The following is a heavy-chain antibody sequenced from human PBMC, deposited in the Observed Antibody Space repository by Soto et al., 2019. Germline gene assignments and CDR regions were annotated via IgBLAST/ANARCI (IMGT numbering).Heavy chain of an antibody. D-gene: IGHD3-16*01. J-gene: IGHJ4*02. CDR3: ARLGFVGEGDF. CDR2: ISDDGVHT. CDR1: GFTFSRYW. Sequence: EVQLAESGGGLIQPGGSLRLSCATSGFTFSRYWIHWVRQAPGEGLVWVSRISDDGVHTDYAESVKGRFTVSRDIAKSTGYLQMNNLRAEDTAIYYCARLGFVGEGDFWGQGILVTVSS. V-gene: IGHV3-74*01.